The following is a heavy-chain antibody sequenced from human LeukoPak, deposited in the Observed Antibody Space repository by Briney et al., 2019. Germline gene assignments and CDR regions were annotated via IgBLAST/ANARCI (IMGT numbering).Heavy chain of an antibody. V-gene: IGHV3-23*01. D-gene: IGHD2-21*01. CDR3: VRDNYSYRLDV. Sequence: GGSLRLSCAASGLSFSNYAMYWVRQAPGKGLEWVSAIGGAGGNIFYTDSVKGRFTISRDNSKNTLYLHMNSLRAEDTAIYYCVRDNYSYRLDVWGQGTLVTVSS. J-gene: IGHJ4*02. CDR2: IGGAGGNI. CDR1: GLSFSNYA.